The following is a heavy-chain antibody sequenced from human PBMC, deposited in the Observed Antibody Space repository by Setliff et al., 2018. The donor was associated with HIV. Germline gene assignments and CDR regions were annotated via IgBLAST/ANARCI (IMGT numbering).Heavy chain of an antibody. D-gene: IGHD3-10*01. J-gene: IGHJ4*02. Sequence: PGGSLRLSCAASGFTFSTYMMHWVRQAPGQGLVWVSRIHNDGRTTLYADSVKGRFTISRDNAKNTLYLQMNSLRVEDTAVYFCARGALLAVFDFDHWGQGTQVTVSS. CDR2: IHNDGRTT. V-gene: IGHV3-74*01. CDR3: ARGALLAVFDFDH. CDR1: GFTFSTYM.